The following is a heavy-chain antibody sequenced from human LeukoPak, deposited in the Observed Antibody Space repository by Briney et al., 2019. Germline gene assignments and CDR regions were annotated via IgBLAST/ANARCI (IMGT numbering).Heavy chain of an antibody. V-gene: IGHV1-8*01. J-gene: IGHJ4*02. CDR1: GYSFTSYD. Sequence: GASVKVSCKASGYSFTSYDINWVRHATGQGLEWMGWMNPNSGNTGSAQKFQGRVTMTRNTSISTAYMELSNLRSEDTAVYYCARRVAAGGTCMGYWGQGTLVTVSS. D-gene: IGHD6-13*01. CDR3: ARRVAAGGTCMGY. CDR2: MNPNSGNT.